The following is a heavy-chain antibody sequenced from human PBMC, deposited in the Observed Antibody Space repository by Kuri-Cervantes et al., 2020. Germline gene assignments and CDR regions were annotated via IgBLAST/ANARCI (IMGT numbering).Heavy chain of an antibody. CDR3: AKGARITMIVVVITDYFDY. CDR1: GFTFSSFG. CDR2: ISYDGSNK. D-gene: IGHD3-22*01. V-gene: IGHV3-30*18. J-gene: IGHJ4*02. Sequence: GGSLRLSCAASGFTFSSFGIHWVRQAPGKGLEWVAVISYDGSNKYYADSVKGRFTISRDNSKNTLYLQMNSLRAEDTAVYYCAKGARITMIVVVITDYFDYWGQGTLVTVSS.